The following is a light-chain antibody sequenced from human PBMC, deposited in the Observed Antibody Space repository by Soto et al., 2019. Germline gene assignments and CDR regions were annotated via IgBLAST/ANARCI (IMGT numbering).Light chain of an antibody. CDR1: QGIRND. CDR2: AAS. J-gene: IGKJ4*01. Sequence: ASPMIQSPASLSASVGDRVTITCRASQGIRNDLGWYQQKPGKAPKLLIYAASSLQSGVPSRFSGSGSGTDFTLTISSLQPEDFATYYCLQDYNYPLTFGGGTKVDIK. CDR3: LQDYNYPLT. V-gene: IGKV1-6*01.